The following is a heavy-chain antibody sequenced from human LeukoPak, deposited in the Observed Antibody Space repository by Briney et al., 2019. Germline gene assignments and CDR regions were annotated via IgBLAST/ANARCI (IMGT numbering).Heavy chain of an antibody. J-gene: IGHJ4*02. CDR3: ASPSGASTW. V-gene: IGHV4-4*02. D-gene: IGHD2-15*01. CDR2: ISHSGST. CDR1: GASISSGPW. Sequence: SETLSLTCAVYGASISSGPWWSWVRQPPGKGLEWIGDISHSGSTNYNPSPKSRVTISIDESTNQFSLKLTSVTAADTAVYYCASPSGASTWWGQGTLVTVSS.